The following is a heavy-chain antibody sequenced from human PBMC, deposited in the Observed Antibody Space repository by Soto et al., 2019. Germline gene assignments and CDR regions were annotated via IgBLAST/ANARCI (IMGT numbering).Heavy chain of an antibody. CDR3: ARVNCGGDCYDYYYYGMDV. CDR1: GYTFTSYY. Sequence: GASVKVSCKASGYTFTSYYMHCVRQAPGQGLEWMGIINPSGGSTSYAQKFQGRVTMTRDTSTSTVYMELSSLRSEDTAVYYCARVNCGGDCYDYYYYGMDVWGQGTTVTVSS. V-gene: IGHV1-46*01. CDR2: INPSGGST. J-gene: IGHJ6*02. D-gene: IGHD2-21*02.